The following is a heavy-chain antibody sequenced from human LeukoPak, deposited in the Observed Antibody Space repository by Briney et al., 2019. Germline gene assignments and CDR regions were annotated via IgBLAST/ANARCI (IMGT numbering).Heavy chain of an antibody. J-gene: IGHJ3*02. CDR3: ARDSSGAFDI. V-gene: IGHV3-53*01. D-gene: IGHD3-10*01. Sequence: PGGSLRLSCAASGFTFNSYEMNWVRQAPWKGLEWVSVIYSGGSTYYADSVKGRFTISRDNSKNTLYLQMNSLRAEDTAVYYCARDSSGAFDIWGQGTMVTVSS. CDR1: GFTFNSYE. CDR2: IYSGGST.